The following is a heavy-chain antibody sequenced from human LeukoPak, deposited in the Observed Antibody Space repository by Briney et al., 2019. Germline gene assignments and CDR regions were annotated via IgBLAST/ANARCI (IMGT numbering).Heavy chain of an antibody. CDR1: GFTFSVYS. CDR3: ARDSGDTTMRFDY. V-gene: IGHV3-21*01. CDR2: ISSSSRDI. J-gene: IGHJ4*02. Sequence: GGSLRLSCAASGFTFSVYSMNWVRQAPGKGLEWVSSISSSSRDIYYADSVKGRFTVSRDNAKNSLYLQMNSLRAEDTAVYYCARDSGDTTMRFDYWGQGTLVTVSS. D-gene: IGHD5-18*01.